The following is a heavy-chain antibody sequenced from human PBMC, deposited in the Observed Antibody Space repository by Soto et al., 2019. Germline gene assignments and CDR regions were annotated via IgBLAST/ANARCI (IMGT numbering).Heavy chain of an antibody. V-gene: IGHV2-5*02. D-gene: IGHD3-10*01. CDR3: AHAVLRAYFDY. Sequence: QITLKESGPTLVKPTQTLTLTCTFSGFSLSTSGVGVGWIRQHPGKALEWLALIYWDDDKRYSPSLKSSLTITKDTSKTQVVLTMTNMDPVDTATYYCAHAVLRAYFDYWGQGTLVTVSS. J-gene: IGHJ4*02. CDR1: GFSLSTSGVG. CDR2: IYWDDDK.